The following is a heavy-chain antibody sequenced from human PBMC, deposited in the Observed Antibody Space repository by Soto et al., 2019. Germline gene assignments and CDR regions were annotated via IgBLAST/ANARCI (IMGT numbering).Heavy chain of an antibody. Sequence: QLQLQESGPGLVKPSETLSLTCTVSGGSISSSSYYWGWIRQPPGKGLEWIGSIYYSGSTYYNPSLKSRVTISVDTSKNQFSLKLSSVTAADTAVYYCARQIHSSGWYGDYFDYWGQGTLVTVSS. CDR3: ARQIHSSGWYGDYFDY. D-gene: IGHD6-19*01. CDR2: IYYSGST. V-gene: IGHV4-39*01. J-gene: IGHJ4*02. CDR1: GGSISSSSYY.